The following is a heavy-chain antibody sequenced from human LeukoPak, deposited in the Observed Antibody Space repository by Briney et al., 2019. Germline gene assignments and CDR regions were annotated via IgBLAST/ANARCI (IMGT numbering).Heavy chain of an antibody. J-gene: IGHJ2*01. D-gene: IGHD5-18*01. CDR1: GGSISSYY. V-gene: IGHV4-59*01. CDR2: IYYSGST. Sequence: SKTLSLTCTVSGGSISSYYWSWIRQPPGKGLEWIGYIYYSGSTNYNPSLKSRVTISVDTSKNQFSLRLSSVTAADTAVYYCASNVDTTLVGLYWYFDLWGRGTLLAVSS. CDR3: ASNVDTTLVGLYWYFDL.